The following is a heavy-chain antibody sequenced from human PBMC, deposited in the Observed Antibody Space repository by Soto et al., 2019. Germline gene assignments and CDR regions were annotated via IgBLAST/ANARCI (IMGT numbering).Heavy chain of an antibody. J-gene: IGHJ4*02. CDR2: MNPDTGNT. Sequence: QVQLVQSGAEVEKPGASVKVSCKASGYTFTTYDFNWVRQAPGHGLEWMGWMNPDTGNTGYAQKCQGRVPMTRDTSISTAFMALSGLTAEDTAVYYCARALGYSSTSRLDLWGQGTLVTVSS. CDR3: ARALGYSSTSRLDL. V-gene: IGHV1-8*01. CDR1: GYTFTTYD. D-gene: IGHD6-19*01.